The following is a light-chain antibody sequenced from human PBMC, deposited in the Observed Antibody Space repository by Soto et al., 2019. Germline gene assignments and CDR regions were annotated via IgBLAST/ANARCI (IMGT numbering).Light chain of an antibody. V-gene: IGLV2-14*03. CDR3: SSFTSSSTRV. CDR2: DVD. CDR1: SSDVGAYNY. Sequence: QSALTQPASVSGSPGQSITISCTGTSSDVGAYNYVSWYQQHPGKAPKLMIYDVDNWPSGVSNRFSGSKSGNTASLTISGLQAEDEADYYCSSFTSSSTRVFGGGTKLTVL. J-gene: IGLJ2*01.